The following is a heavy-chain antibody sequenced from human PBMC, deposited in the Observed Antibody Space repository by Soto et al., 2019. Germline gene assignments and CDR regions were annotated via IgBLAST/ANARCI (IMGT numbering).Heavy chain of an antibody. Sequence: GGSLRLSCAASGFAFSSFGMHWFRQAPGRGLEWVAVVSSDGSVAFYADSVKGRFTISRDNSKNTLSLQMNSLRDEDTAVYYCAHTEGDAAGGRSDFWGQGDLVTVSS. CDR1: GFAFSSFG. V-gene: IGHV3-30*03. CDR3: AHTEGDAAGGRSDF. D-gene: IGHD6-25*01. J-gene: IGHJ4*02. CDR2: VSSDGSVA.